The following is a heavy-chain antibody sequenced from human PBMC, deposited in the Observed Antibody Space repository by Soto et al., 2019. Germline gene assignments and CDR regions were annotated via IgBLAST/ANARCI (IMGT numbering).Heavy chain of an antibody. V-gene: IGHV3-7*01. Sequence: EVQLVESGGGLVQPGGSLRLSCVDSGFTFSSYWMSWVRQAPVKGLEWVGNIKQDGSEENYVDSLKGRFTISRDNAKNSMYLQINSLRAEDTAVYYCARIAATGRGWDVWGQGTTVGVSS. CDR3: ARIAATGRGWDV. CDR2: IKQDGSEE. J-gene: IGHJ6*02. D-gene: IGHD6-13*01. CDR1: GFTFSSYW.